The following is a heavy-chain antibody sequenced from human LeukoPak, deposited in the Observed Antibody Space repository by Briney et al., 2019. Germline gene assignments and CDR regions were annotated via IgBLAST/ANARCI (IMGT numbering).Heavy chain of an antibody. J-gene: IGHJ4*02. CDR1: GYTFTSYG. CDR2: ISAYNGNT. CDR3: AIDSTRGYSYGIDY. V-gene: IGHV1-18*01. Sequence: GASVKVSCKASGYTFTSYGISWVRQAPGQGLEWMGWISAYNGNTNYAQKLQGRVTMTTDTSTSTAYMELRSLRSDDTAVYYCAIDSTRGYSYGIDYWGQGTLVTVSS. D-gene: IGHD5-18*01.